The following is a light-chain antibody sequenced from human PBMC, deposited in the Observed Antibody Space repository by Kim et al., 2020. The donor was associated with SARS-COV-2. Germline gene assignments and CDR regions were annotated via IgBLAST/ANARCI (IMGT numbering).Light chain of an antibody. V-gene: IGKV3-15*01. CDR1: QSVSSN. J-gene: IGKJ2*01. Sequence: EIVMTQSPATLSVSPGERATLSCRASQSVSSNLAWYQQKPGQAPRLLIYGAFTRATGIPARFSGSGSGTEFTLTINSLQSEDFAVYYCQQYKNWPYTFGQGTKL. CDR3: QQYKNWPYT. CDR2: GAF.